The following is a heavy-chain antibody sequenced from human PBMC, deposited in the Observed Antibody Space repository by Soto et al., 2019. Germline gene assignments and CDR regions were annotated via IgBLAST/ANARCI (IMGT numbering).Heavy chain of an antibody. V-gene: IGHV3-15*07. J-gene: IGHJ4*02. CDR1: GMTFSNAW. Sequence: EVQLVESGGGLVKPGGSLRLSCAASGMTFSNAWLNWVRQAPGKGLEWVGHIKSISDGGTIDYAAPVKSRFTISRDDSRNALYLQMNSLQSEDTATYYCVTNFGYTSSSGVKGPADWGQGTLVTVSS. CDR3: VTNFGYTSSSGVKGPAD. D-gene: IGHD6-6*01. CDR2: IKSISDGGTI.